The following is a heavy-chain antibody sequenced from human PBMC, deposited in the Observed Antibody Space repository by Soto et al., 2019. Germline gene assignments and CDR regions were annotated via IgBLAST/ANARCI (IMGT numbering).Heavy chain of an antibody. CDR1: GFTFSSYE. V-gene: IGHV3-48*03. CDR2: ISSSGSTI. D-gene: IGHD3-10*01. J-gene: IGHJ6*02. Sequence: GGSLRLSCAASGFTFSSYEMNWVRQAPGKGLEWVSYISSSGSTIYYADSVKGRFTISRDNAKNSLYLQMNSLRAEDTAVYYCAREITMVRGVIYYYYGMDVWGQGTTGTSP. CDR3: AREITMVRGVIYYYYGMDV.